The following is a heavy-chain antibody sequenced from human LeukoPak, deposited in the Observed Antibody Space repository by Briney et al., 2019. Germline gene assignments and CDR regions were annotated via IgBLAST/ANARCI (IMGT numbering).Heavy chain of an antibody. CDR1: GFTFSSYG. CDR3: AKWTGNSVNFDY. Sequence: GGSLRLSCAASGFTFSSYGMSWVRQAPGKGLEWFSTISGSGGSTYYADSVKGRFTISRDNSKNTVHLHMNSLRAEDTAVYYCAKWTGNSVNFDYWGQGTLVTVSS. CDR2: ISGSGGST. D-gene: IGHD3/OR15-3a*01. V-gene: IGHV3-23*01. J-gene: IGHJ4*02.